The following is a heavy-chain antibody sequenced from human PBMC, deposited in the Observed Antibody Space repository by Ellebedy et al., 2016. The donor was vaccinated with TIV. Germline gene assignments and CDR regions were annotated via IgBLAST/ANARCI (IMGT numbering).Heavy chain of an antibody. Sequence: GESLKISCAASGFTFDDYTMHWVRQAPGKGLEWVSLISWDGGSTYYADSVKGRFTISRDNSKNSLYLQMNSLRTEDTALYYCAKELDPMATIIGIDYWGQGTLVTVSS. CDR3: AKELDPMATIIGIDY. J-gene: IGHJ4*02. D-gene: IGHD5-24*01. V-gene: IGHV3-43*01. CDR2: ISWDGGST. CDR1: GFTFDDYT.